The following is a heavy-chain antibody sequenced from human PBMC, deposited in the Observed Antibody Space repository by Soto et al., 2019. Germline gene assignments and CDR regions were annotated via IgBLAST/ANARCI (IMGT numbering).Heavy chain of an antibody. CDR1: GFTFSSYG. CDR2: ISYDGSNK. D-gene: IGHD3-3*01. V-gene: IGHV3-30*18. CDR3: AKARGNYDFFHGMDV. Sequence: QVQLVESGGGVVQPGRSLRLSCAASGFTFSSYGMHWVRQAPGKGLEWVAVISYDGSNKYYADSVKGRITISRDNSKNTLYLQMNSLRAEDTAVYYCAKARGNYDFFHGMDVWGQGTTVTVSS. J-gene: IGHJ6*01.